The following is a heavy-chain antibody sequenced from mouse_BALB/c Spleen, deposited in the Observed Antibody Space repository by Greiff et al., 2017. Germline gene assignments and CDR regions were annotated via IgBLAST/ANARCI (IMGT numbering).Heavy chain of an antibody. CDR2: IWTGGGT. CDR3: VRGRYDWDYFDY. CDR1: GFSLTSYD. D-gene: IGHD2-4*01. V-gene: IGHV2-9-2*01. J-gene: IGHJ2*01. Sequence: QVQLKESGPGLVAPSQSLSITCTVSGFSLTSYDISWIRQPPGKGLEWLGVIWTGGGTNYNSAFMSRLSISKDNSKSQVFLKMNSLQTDDTAIYYCVRGRYDWDYFDYWGQGTTLTVSS.